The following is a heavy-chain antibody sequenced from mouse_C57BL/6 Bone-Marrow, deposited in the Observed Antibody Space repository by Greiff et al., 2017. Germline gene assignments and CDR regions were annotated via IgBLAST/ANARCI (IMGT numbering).Heavy chain of an antibody. D-gene: IGHD1-1*01. CDR1: GYAFSSYW. CDR2: IYPGDGDT. CDR3: AREYYGSSYNWYFDV. J-gene: IGHJ1*03. Sequence: QVQLKQSGAELVKPGASVKISCKASGYAFSSYWMNWVKQRPGTGLEWIGQIYPGDGDTNYNGKFKGKATLTADKSSSTAYMQLSSLTSEDSAVYFCAREYYGSSYNWYFDVWGTGTTVTVSS. V-gene: IGHV1-80*01.